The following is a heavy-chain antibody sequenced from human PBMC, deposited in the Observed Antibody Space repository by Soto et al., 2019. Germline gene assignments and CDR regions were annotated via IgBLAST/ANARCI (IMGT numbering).Heavy chain of an antibody. CDR2: INHSGST. Sequence: SETLSLTCAVYGGSFSGYYWSWIRQPPGKGLEWIGEINHSGSTNYNPSLKSRVTISVDTSKNQFSLKLSSVTAADTAVYYCARGGRRHLWLSSYYYGMDVWGQGTTVTVSS. J-gene: IGHJ6*02. CDR1: GGSFSGYY. V-gene: IGHV4-34*01. D-gene: IGHD5-18*01. CDR3: ARGGRRHLWLSSYYYGMDV.